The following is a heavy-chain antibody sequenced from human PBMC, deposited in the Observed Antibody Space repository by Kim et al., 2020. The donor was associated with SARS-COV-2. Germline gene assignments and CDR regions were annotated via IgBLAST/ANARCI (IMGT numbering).Heavy chain of an antibody. D-gene: IGHD6-19*01. J-gene: IGHJ6*02. CDR1: GFTFSSYA. CDR2: ISGSGGST. Sequence: GGSLRLSCAASGFTFSSYAMSWVRQAPGKGLEWVSAISGSGGSTYYADSVKGRFTISRDNSKNTLYLQMNSLRAEDTAVYYCATMESSGPSYYYYYYGMDVWGQGTTVTVSS. CDR3: ATMESSGPSYYYYYYGMDV. V-gene: IGHV3-23*01.